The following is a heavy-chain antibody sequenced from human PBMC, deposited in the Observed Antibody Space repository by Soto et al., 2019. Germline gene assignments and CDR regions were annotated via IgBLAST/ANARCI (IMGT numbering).Heavy chain of an antibody. D-gene: IGHD6-25*01. CDR2: ISGSGTTT. CDR3: VKFFVETGGSSGWPWSLDP. V-gene: IGHV3-23*01. J-gene: IGHJ5*02. CDR1: GFTFSKYA. Sequence: EVQLLESGGGLVQPGGSLRLSCAASGFTFSKYAMSWVRQAPGKGLEWVSAISGSGTTTYSADSVRGRFTISRDNSNNMLYLHMNSPSPEDTALYYCVKFFVETGGSSGWPWSLDPWGQGTLVTVSS.